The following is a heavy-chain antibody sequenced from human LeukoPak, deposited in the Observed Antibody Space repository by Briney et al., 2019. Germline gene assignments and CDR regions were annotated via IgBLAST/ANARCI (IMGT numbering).Heavy chain of an antibody. CDR2: IYSGGST. CDR1: GFTVSSNY. V-gene: IGHV3-66*02. CDR3: ASGNRGLYYFDY. Sequence: GGSLRLSCAASGFTVSSNYMSWVRQAPGKGLEWVSVIYSGGSTYYADSVKGRFTISRDNSRNTLYLQMNSLRAEDTAVYYCASGNRGLYYFDYWGQGTLVTVSS. D-gene: IGHD1-14*01. J-gene: IGHJ4*02.